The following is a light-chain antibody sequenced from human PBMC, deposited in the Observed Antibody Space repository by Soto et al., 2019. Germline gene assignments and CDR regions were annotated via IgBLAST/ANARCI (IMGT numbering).Light chain of an antibody. CDR1: QSISSW. Sequence: DIQMTHSPSTLSASVGDRATIICRASQSISSWLAWYQQKPGKAPKLLIYKASSLESGVPSRFSGSGSGTEFTLTISSLQSEDFAVYHCQQYHNWPSWTFGQGTRVDIK. CDR2: KAS. CDR3: QQYHNWPSWT. J-gene: IGKJ1*01. V-gene: IGKV1-5*03.